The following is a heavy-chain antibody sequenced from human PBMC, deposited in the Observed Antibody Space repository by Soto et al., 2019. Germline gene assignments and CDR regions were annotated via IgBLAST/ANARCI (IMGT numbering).Heavy chain of an antibody. CDR1: GYTFTSYG. D-gene: IGHD3-3*01. CDR2: ISAYNGNT. Sequence: QVQLVQSGAEVKKPGASVKVSCKASGYTFTSYGISWVRQAPGRGLEWMGWISAYNGNTNYAQKLRGRVTMPRATSTCTAYMWLRSLRSDDTAVYYCARAGVWGPRDYWGQGTLVTVSS. CDR3: ARAGVWGPRDY. V-gene: IGHV1-18*01. J-gene: IGHJ4*02.